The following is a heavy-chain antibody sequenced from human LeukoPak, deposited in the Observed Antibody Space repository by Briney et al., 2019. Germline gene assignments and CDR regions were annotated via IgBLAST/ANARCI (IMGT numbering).Heavy chain of an antibody. CDR1: GFTFSYAW. J-gene: IGHJ4*02. V-gene: IGHV3-21*01. D-gene: IGHD4-17*01. Sequence: PGGSLRLSCAASGFTFSYAWMSWVRQAPGKGLEWVSSISSSSSYIYYADSVKGRFTISRDNAKNSLYLQMNTLRAEDTAVYYCARDRTTVTTFDYWGQGTLVTVSS. CDR2: ISSSSSYI. CDR3: ARDRTTVTTFDY.